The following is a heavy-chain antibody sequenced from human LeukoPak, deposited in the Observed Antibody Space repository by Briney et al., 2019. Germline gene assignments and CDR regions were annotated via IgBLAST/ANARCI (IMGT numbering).Heavy chain of an antibody. J-gene: IGHJ4*02. CDR3: ARAPSELRYFDWSLGY. Sequence: GGSLRPSCAASGFTVSSNYMSWVRQAPGKGLEWVSVIYSGGSTYYADSVKGRFTISRDNSKNTLYLQMNSLRAEDTAVYYCARAPSELRYFDWSLGYWGQGTLVTVSS. CDR1: GFTVSSNY. D-gene: IGHD3-9*01. V-gene: IGHV3-66*02. CDR2: IYSGGST.